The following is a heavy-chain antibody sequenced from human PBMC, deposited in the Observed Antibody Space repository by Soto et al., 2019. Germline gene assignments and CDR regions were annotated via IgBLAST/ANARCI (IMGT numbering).Heavy chain of an antibody. V-gene: IGHV2-5*08. CDR1: GFSITTRAMC. CDR3: AHRPGTWVRDTYYFDY. D-gene: IGHD3-10*01. CDR2: IYWDDDK. J-gene: IGHJ4*02. Sequence: VSGPTLVNPTQTLTLTCTFSGFSITTRAMCVSWIRQPPGKALEWLALIYWDDDKRYSPSLKSRLTITKDTSKNQAVLTMTNMDPVDTATYYCAHRPGTWVRDTYYFDYWGQGTLVTVSS.